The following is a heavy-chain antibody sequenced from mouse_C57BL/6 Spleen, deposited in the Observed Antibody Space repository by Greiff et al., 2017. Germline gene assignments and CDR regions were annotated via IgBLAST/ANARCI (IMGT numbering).Heavy chain of an antibody. Sequence: VQLQESGAELVRPGTSVKVSCKASGYAFTNYLIEWVKQRPGQGLEWIGVINPGSGGTNYNEKFKGKATLTADKSSSTAHMQLSSLTSEDSAVYFCARDITTVVATDYAMDYWGQGTSVTVSS. V-gene: IGHV1-54*01. J-gene: IGHJ4*01. CDR2: INPGSGGT. D-gene: IGHD1-1*01. CDR3: ARDITTVVATDYAMDY. CDR1: GYAFTNYL.